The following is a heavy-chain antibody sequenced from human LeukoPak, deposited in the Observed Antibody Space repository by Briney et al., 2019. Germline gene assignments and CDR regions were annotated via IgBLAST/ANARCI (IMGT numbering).Heavy chain of an antibody. D-gene: IGHD2-15*01. CDR3: ARGQDIVVVVAAPTPAINWLDP. V-gene: IGHV4-34*01. Sequence: PSETLSLTCAVYGGSFSGYYWSWIRQPPGKGLEWIGEINHSGSTNYNPSLKSRVTISVDTSKNQFSLKLSSVTAADTAVYYCARGQDIVVVVAAPTPAINWLDPCGQGTLVTVSS. J-gene: IGHJ5*02. CDR1: GGSFSGYY. CDR2: INHSGST.